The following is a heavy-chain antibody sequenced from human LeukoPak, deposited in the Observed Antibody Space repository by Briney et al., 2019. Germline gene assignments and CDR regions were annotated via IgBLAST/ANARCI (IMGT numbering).Heavy chain of an antibody. CDR2: INWDGTNT. J-gene: IGHJ4*01. Sequence: GGSLRLSCAASGGTTDDYGMSCVRQAPGEGLEWVSGINWDGTNTYYAESVKGRFTISRDSAEKSLYLQMNSLRDDDTPLYYSVKDFSSNWFRFDYWGHGTLVTVPP. CDR1: GGTTDDYG. V-gene: IGHV3-20*04. CDR3: VKDFSSNWFRFDY. D-gene: IGHD6-13*01.